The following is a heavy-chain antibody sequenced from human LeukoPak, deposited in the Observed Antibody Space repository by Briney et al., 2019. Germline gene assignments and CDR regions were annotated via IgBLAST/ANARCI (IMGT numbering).Heavy chain of an antibody. J-gene: IGHJ4*02. CDR3: AIRHYTYAFG. Sequence: PSETLSLTSTDSGGSILSSSQHCGWIRQPPGKGLEWIGSVYYSGSTFYNPSLKSRVTISVGTSNNQFSLKVNSVTAADKAVYFWAIRHYTYAFGWGQGTLVIVSS. D-gene: IGHD3-16*01. V-gene: IGHV4-39*01. CDR1: GGSILSSSQH. CDR2: VYYSGST.